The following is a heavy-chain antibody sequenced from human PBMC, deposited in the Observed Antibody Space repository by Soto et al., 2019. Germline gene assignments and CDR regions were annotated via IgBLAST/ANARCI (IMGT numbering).Heavy chain of an antibody. D-gene: IGHD2-2*01. J-gene: IGHJ6*03. CDR3: ARRVVVPAAIDYYYMDV. Sequence: GESLKISCKGSGYSFTSYWIGWVRQMPGKGLEWMGIIYPGDSDTRYSPSFQGQVTISADKSISTAYLQWSSLKASDTAMYYCARRVVVPAAIDYYYMDVWGKGTTVTVSS. CDR2: IYPGDSDT. V-gene: IGHV5-51*01. CDR1: GYSFTSYW.